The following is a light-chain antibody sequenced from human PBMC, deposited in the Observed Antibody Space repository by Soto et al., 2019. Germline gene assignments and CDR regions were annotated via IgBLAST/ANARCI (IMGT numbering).Light chain of an antibody. V-gene: IGLV1-40*01. CDR1: SSNIGAGYD. CDR3: QSYDSSLSGDVV. CDR2: GNS. Sequence: QSVLTQPPSVSGAPGQRVTISCTGSSSNIGAGYDVHWYQQLPGTAPKLLIYGNSNRPSGVPDRFSGSKSGTSASLAITGLQAEDEADDYCQSYDSSLSGDVVFGGGTKLTVL. J-gene: IGLJ2*01.